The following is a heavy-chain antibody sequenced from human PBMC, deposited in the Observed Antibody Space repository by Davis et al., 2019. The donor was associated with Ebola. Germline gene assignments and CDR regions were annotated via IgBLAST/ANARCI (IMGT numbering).Heavy chain of an antibody. CDR1: GFTFSSYW. Sequence: GGSLRLSCVASGFTFSSYWMSWVRQAPGKGLEWVANIKQDGSEIHYVDSVKGQFTISRDNTKNSLYLQMNSLRDEDTALYYCSRGGAVKFDYWGQGTLVTVSS. V-gene: IGHV3-7*01. CDR3: SRGGAVKFDY. J-gene: IGHJ4*02. D-gene: IGHD4-17*01. CDR2: IKQDGSEI.